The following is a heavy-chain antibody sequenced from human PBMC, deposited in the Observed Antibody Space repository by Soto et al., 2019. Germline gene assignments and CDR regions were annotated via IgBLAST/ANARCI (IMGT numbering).Heavy chain of an antibody. CDR3: ARQQYYYDSRSYYFDY. Sequence: SETLSLTCTVSGGSISSYYWSWIRQPPGKGLEWIGYIYYSGSTNYNPSLKSRVTISVDTSKNQFSLKLSSVTAADTAVYYCARQQYYYDSRSYYFDYWGQGTLVTVSS. CDR1: GGSISSYY. D-gene: IGHD3-22*01. CDR2: IYYSGST. J-gene: IGHJ4*02. V-gene: IGHV4-59*01.